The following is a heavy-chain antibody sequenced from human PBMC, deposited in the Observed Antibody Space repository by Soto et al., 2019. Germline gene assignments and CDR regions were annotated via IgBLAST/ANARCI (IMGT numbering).Heavy chain of an antibody. CDR1: GFTFDDYA. CDR2: ISWNSGSI. Sequence: GGSLRLSCAASGFTFDDYAMHWVRQAPGKGLEWVSGISWNSGSIGYADSVKGRFTISRDNAKNSLYLQMNSLRAEDTALYYCAKALSSGWPLFDYWGQGTLVTVSS. D-gene: IGHD6-19*01. CDR3: AKALSSGWPLFDY. J-gene: IGHJ4*02. V-gene: IGHV3-9*01.